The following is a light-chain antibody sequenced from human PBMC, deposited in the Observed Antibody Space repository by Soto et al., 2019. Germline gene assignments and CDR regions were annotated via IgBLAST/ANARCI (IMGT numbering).Light chain of an antibody. CDR3: QQYFDYPYT. J-gene: IGKJ2*01. V-gene: IGKV1-16*02. CDR2: AAS. CDR1: QGISTY. Sequence: DIQMTQSPSSLSASVGDRVTITCRASQGISTYLAWFQQKPGIAPKSLIYAASSLQSGVPANFSGRGSGTDFTLTISSLQPEDFATYYCQQYFDYPYTFGQGTKLEI.